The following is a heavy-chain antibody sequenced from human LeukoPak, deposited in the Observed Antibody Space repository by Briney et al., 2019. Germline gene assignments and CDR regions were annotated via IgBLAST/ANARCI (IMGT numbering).Heavy chain of an antibody. J-gene: IGHJ2*01. Sequence: QAGGSLRLPCGASGFIFSKYGMHWVRQAPGKGLEWVAFINDKGVDKNYADSVKGRFTISRDNSKSTLYLQMNSLRTEDTAVYYCARRWYFDLWGRGTLVTVSS. CDR2: INDKGVDK. CDR3: ARRWYFDL. V-gene: IGHV3-30*19. CDR1: GFIFSKYG.